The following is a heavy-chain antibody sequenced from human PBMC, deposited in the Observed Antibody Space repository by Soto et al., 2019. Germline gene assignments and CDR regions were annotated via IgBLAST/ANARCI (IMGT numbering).Heavy chain of an antibody. V-gene: IGHV3-21*01. J-gene: IGHJ3*01. Sequence: EVQLVESGGGLVMPGGSLRLSCAASGFTFSAYHMNWVRQAPGKGLEWVSSINPTSSHIYYADSVRGRFTISRDDSKNSVSLQVNSLRTGDAALYYCARRYCGGGGCYLRRDAFDVWGQGTMVTVSS. D-gene: IGHD2-15*01. CDR2: INPTSSHI. CDR1: GFTFSAYH. CDR3: ARRYCGGGGCYLRRDAFDV.